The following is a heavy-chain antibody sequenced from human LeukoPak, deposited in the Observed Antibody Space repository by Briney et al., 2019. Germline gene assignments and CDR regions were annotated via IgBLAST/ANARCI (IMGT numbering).Heavy chain of an antibody. CDR3: ARIKATVTSFKFDY. Sequence: SEPLSLTCTVSGGSISSSSYYWGWIRQPPGRGLEWIGSIYYSGSTYYNPSLKSRVTISVDTSKNQFSLKLSSVTAADTAAYYCARIKATVTSFKFDYWGQGTLVTVSS. CDR1: GGSISSSSYY. CDR2: IYYSGST. V-gene: IGHV4-39*01. D-gene: IGHD4-17*01. J-gene: IGHJ4*02.